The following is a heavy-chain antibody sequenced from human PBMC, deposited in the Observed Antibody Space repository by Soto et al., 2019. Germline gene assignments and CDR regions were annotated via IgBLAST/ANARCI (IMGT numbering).Heavy chain of an antibody. V-gene: IGHV1-18*04. Sequence: QVELVQSGGEVKKPGASVKVSCKASGYTFTSYGISWVRQAPGQGLEWVGWINPNNDNTDSAQKFQDRVTLTTDTSPSTVYMELRSLTSDDTAFSYCARTPAYSRLGDPWGQGPLFTVAS. CDR3: ARTPAYSRLGDP. D-gene: IGHD4-4*01. CDR1: GYTFTSYG. J-gene: IGHJ5*02. CDR2: INPNNDNT.